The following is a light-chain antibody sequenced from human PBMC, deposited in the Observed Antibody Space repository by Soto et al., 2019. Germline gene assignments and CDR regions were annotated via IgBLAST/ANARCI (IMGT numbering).Light chain of an antibody. Sequence: EIVLTQSPGTLSLSPGERATLSCRASQSVSNNYLAWDQQKPGQAPRHLIYGASNRATGIPDRFSGSGSGTDFTLTISRLEAEDCAVYYCQQYGSSGTFGQGTKVDIK. J-gene: IGKJ1*01. CDR1: QSVSNNY. CDR2: GAS. V-gene: IGKV3-20*01. CDR3: QQYGSSGT.